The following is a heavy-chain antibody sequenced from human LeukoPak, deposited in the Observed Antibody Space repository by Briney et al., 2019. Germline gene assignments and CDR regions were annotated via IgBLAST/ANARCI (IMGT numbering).Heavy chain of an antibody. V-gene: IGHV4-59*01. CDR3: ASSVYSYGVFDF. Sequence: SETLSLTCTVSGGSISSYYWSWIRQPPGKGLEWIGYIYYSGSTNYNPSLKSRVTISIDTSKNQFSLKLSSVTAADTALYYCASSVYSYGVFDFWGQGTLVTVPS. J-gene: IGHJ4*02. D-gene: IGHD5-18*01. CDR1: GGSISSYY. CDR2: IYYSGST.